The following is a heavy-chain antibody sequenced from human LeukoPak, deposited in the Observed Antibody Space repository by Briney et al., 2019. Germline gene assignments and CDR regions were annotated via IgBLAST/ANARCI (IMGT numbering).Heavy chain of an antibody. Sequence: GGSLRLSCAASGFTFSSYAMSWVRKAPGKGLELVSAISGSGGSTYYADSVKGRFTISRDNSKNTLYLQMNSLRAEDTAVYYCAKDGGIYCTNGVCEGDYWGQGTLVTVSS. V-gene: IGHV3-23*01. CDR2: ISGSGGST. D-gene: IGHD2-8*01. J-gene: IGHJ4*02. CDR3: AKDGGIYCTNGVCEGDY. CDR1: GFTFSSYA.